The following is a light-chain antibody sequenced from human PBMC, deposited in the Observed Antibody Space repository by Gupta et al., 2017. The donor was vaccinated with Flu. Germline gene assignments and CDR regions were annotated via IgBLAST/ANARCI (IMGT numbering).Light chain of an antibody. CDR3: AAWEDSLNGHYV. V-gene: IGLV1-44*01. CDR2: GSN. Sequence: VIIVCSGSSTNIGTYTVDWYQQVPGRAPKLLIYGSNQRPSGGPDRFSGSKSGTSASLAITGLQSEEEADYYCAAWEDSLNGHYVFGTGTKVTVL. CDR1: STNIGTYT. J-gene: IGLJ1*01.